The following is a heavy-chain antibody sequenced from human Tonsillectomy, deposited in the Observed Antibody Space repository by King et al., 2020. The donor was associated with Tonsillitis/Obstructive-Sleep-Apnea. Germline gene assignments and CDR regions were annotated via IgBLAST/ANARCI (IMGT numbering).Heavy chain of an antibody. D-gene: IGHD3-16*01. CDR3: ARLGGVTAAHLLDY. Sequence: LQLQESGPGLVKPSETLSLTCTVSGGSISSSSYYWGWIRQPPGKGLEWIGSIYYSGSTYYNPSLKSRVTISVDTSKNQFSLKLSSVTAAVTAVNYCARLGGVTAAHLLDYCGQGTLVTVSS. V-gene: IGHV4-39*01. CDR2: IYYSGST. CDR1: GGSISSSSYY. J-gene: IGHJ4*02.